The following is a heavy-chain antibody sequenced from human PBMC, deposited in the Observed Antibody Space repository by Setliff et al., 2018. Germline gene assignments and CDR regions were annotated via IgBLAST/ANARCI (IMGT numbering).Heavy chain of an antibody. D-gene: IGHD1-26*01. J-gene: IGHJ6*03. V-gene: IGHV1-8*02. Sequence: ASVKVSCKASGYTFTSYDINWVRQATGQGLEWMGWMNPNSGSTGYAQKFQGRVTMTRNTSISTAYMELSSLRSEDTAVYYCARGPPPPSVHYYMDVWGKGTTVTVSS. CDR1: GYTFTSYD. CDR2: MNPNSGST. CDR3: ARGPPPPSVHYYMDV.